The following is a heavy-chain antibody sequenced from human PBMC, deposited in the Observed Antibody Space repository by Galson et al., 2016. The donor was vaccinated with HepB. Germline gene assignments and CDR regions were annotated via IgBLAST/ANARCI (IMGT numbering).Heavy chain of an antibody. D-gene: IGHD4-23*01. CDR2: MSPNSGNT. J-gene: IGHJ4*02. CDR3: ARGAGNSPGFDY. CDR1: GYTFTSFD. V-gene: IGHV1-8*01. Sequence: SVKVSCKASGYTFTSFDINWVRQATGQGLEWMGWMSPNSGNTGYAQKFQGRVTMTRNTSIGTAYMELSSLRSEDTAVYYCARGAGNSPGFDYWGQGSLVTVSS.